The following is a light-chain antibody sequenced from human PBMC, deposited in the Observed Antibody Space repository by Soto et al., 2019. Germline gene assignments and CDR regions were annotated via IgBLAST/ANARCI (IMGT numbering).Light chain of an antibody. V-gene: IGKV1D-12*01. Sequence: SPFSLSAPHGQRVTIICRASQSIRSALNWYQQKPGEAPNLLIYAASNLQSGVPSRFSGSGSGTDFTLTINSLQPEDFATYYCQQAKSLPLPFGQGARVDIK. CDR1: QSIRSA. CDR2: AAS. CDR3: QQAKSLPLP. J-gene: IGKJ5*01.